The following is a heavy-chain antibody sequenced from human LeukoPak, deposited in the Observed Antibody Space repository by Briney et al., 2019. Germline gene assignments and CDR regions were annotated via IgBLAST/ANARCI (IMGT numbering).Heavy chain of an antibody. J-gene: IGHJ4*02. V-gene: IGHV4-59*08. CDR2: IYYSEST. CDR1: GGSISSYY. D-gene: IGHD3-3*01. Sequence: TSETLSLTCTVSGGSISSYYWSWIRQPPGKGLEWIGYIYYSESTNYNPSLKSRVTISVDTSKNQFSLKLSSVTAADVAMYYCARFGTTFDPYYFDYWGQGTLVTVSS. CDR3: ARFGTTFDPYYFDY.